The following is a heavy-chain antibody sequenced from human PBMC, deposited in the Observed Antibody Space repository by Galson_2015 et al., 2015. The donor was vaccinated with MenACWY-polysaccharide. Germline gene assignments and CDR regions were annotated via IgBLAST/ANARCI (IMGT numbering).Heavy chain of an antibody. Sequence: SLRLSCAASGFTFNNAWMSWVRQAPGKGLEWVGRIKRKTDGGTTDYAAPVKGRFTISRDDSKNTLYLQMNNLKSEDTAVYYCTTDGCNGGSCYSPGCWGQGTLVTVSS. CDR1: GFTFNNAW. CDR3: TTDGCNGGSCYSPGC. V-gene: IGHV3-15*01. J-gene: IGHJ4*02. D-gene: IGHD2-15*01. CDR2: IKRKTDGGTT.